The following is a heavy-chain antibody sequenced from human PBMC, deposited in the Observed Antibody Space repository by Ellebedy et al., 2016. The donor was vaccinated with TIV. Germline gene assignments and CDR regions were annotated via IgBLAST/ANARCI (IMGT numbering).Heavy chain of an antibody. Sequence: GESLKISCEVSGFTFSSFGMAWVRRAPGKGLEWVSAISGSGGTTYYADSVQGRFTISRDNSKNTLDLQMSSLRAEDTAVYYCARLLGEMGSYYGMDVWGQGTTVTVSS. J-gene: IGHJ6*02. CDR3: ARLLGEMGSYYGMDV. CDR1: GFTFSSFG. CDR2: ISGSGGTT. D-gene: IGHD3-10*01. V-gene: IGHV3-23*01.